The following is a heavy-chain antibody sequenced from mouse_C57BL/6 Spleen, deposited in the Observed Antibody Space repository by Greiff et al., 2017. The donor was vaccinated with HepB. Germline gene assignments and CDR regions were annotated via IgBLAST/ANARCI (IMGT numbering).Heavy chain of an antibody. Sequence: EVKLQESGPELVKPGASVKIPCKASGYTFTDYNMDWVKQSHGKSLEWIGDINPNNGGTIYNQKFKGKATLTVDKSSSTAYMELRSLTSEDTAVYYCARSAHYYGSGDYAMDYWGQGTSVTVSS. D-gene: IGHD1-1*01. V-gene: IGHV1-18*01. CDR2: INPNNGGT. J-gene: IGHJ4*01. CDR1: GYTFTDYN. CDR3: ARSAHYYGSGDYAMDY.